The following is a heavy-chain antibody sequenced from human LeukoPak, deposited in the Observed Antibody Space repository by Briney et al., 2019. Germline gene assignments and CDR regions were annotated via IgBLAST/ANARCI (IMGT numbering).Heavy chain of an antibody. D-gene: IGHD2-2*01. Sequence: PGRSLRLPCAASGFTFSSYGMQWVRQAPGKGLEWVAIISYDGSNAYYGDSVKGRFTISRDNSKNTVYLQMNSLRAEDTAVYYCAKSLLPIVVVPAAMADWGQGTLVTVSS. V-gene: IGHV3-30*18. CDR1: GFTFSSYG. CDR2: ISYDGSNA. CDR3: AKSLLPIVVVPAAMAD. J-gene: IGHJ4*02.